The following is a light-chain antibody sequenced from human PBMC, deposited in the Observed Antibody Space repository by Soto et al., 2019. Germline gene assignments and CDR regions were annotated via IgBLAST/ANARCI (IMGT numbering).Light chain of an antibody. CDR2: AAS. J-gene: IGKJ5*01. CDR3: EQAGSFPIT. Sequence: DIQMTQSPSSVSASVGDRVTITCRSSEDISTWLAWYQQKPGKAPKLLIYAASSLQSGVPSRFSGSGSGTDFTLTISSLQPEDFATYYCEQAGSFPITFGQGTRLEI. V-gene: IGKV1-12*01. CDR1: EDISTW.